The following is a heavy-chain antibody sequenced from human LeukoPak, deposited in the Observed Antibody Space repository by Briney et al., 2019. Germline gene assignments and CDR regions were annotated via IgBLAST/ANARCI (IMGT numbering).Heavy chain of an antibody. CDR2: IYWNDDK. CDR3: AHRRRSSGWYSTSRPPYYFDY. CDR1: GFSLSTSGVG. J-gene: IGHJ4*02. D-gene: IGHD6-19*01. V-gene: IGHV2-5*01. Sequence: SGPTLVNPTQTLTLTCTFSGFSLSTSGVGVGWIRQPPGKALEWLALIYWNDDKRYSPSLKSRLTITKDTSKNQVVLTMTNMDPVDTATYYCAHRRRSSGWYSTSRPPYYFDYWGQGTLVTVSS.